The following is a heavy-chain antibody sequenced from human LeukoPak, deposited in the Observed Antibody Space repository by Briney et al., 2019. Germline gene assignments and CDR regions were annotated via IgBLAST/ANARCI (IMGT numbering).Heavy chain of an antibody. CDR1: GFTFSSYE. CDR2: ISSSGSTI. V-gene: IGHV3-48*03. Sequence: GGSLRLSCAASGFTFSSYEMNWVRQAPGKGLEWVSYISSSGSTIYYADSVKGRFTISRDNAKNSLYLQMNSLRAEDTAVYYCARAFQELPQLYYYYYMDAWGKGTTVTVSS. D-gene: IGHD6-13*01. J-gene: IGHJ6*03. CDR3: ARAFQELPQLYYYYYMDA.